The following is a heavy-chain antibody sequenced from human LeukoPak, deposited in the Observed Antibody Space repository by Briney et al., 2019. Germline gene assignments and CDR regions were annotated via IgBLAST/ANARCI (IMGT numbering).Heavy chain of an antibody. D-gene: IGHD1-26*01. CDR3: ARGSGSYLSG. J-gene: IGHJ4*02. CDR1: GGSISSSSYY. V-gene: IGHV4-39*07. CDR2: IYYSGST. Sequence: SETLSLTCTVSGGSISSSSYYWGWIRQPPGKGLEWIGSIYYSGSTYYNPSLKSRVTISVDTSKNQFSLKLSSVTAADTAVYYCARGSGSYLSGWGQGTLVTVSS.